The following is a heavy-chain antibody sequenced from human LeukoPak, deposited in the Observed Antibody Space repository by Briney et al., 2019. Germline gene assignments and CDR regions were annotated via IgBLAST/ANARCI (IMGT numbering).Heavy chain of an antibody. CDR3: ARRGYDFPYVKSEGYYYMDV. J-gene: IGHJ6*03. CDR1: GYTFTSYY. CDR2: INPSGGST. Sequence: ASVKVSCKASGYTFTSYYMHWVRQAPGQGLEWMGIINPSGGSTSYAQKFQGRVTMTRDMSTSTVYMELSSLRSEDTAVYYCARRGYDFPYVKSEGYYYMDVWGKGTTVTVSS. D-gene: IGHD3-3*01. V-gene: IGHV1-46*01.